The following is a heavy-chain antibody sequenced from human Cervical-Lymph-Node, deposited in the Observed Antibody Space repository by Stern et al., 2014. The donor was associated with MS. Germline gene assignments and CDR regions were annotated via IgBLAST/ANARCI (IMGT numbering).Heavy chain of an antibody. J-gene: IGHJ4*02. CDR2: IFSNGEK. Sequence: QVPLRESGPALVKPTETLTLTCTVSGFSLSNARMGVSWIRQPPGKALEWLAHIFSNGEKSYSTSLKSRLTISKDTSKSQVVLTMANMDPVDTATYYCARIRSIAAAKFDYWGQGTLVTVSS. V-gene: IGHV2-26*01. CDR1: GFSLSNARMG. CDR3: ARIRSIAAAKFDY. D-gene: IGHD6-13*01.